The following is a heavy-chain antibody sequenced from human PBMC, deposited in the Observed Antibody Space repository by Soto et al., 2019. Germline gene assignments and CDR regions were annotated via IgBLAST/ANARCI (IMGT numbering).Heavy chain of an antibody. CDR2: ISGSGGST. J-gene: IGHJ6*02. Sequence: CVCLRLSCAAAGFTFSSYAMSCVRQAPGKWLEWVSAISGSGGSTYYADYLKGRFTIYRDNSKNTLYLQMKSLRDEDTAVYYCAKQPTVTTRYYSYGMAVWRQGSTVTVSS. V-gene: IGHV3-23*01. D-gene: IGHD4-17*01. CDR3: AKQPTVTTRYYSYGMAV. CDR1: GFTFSSYA.